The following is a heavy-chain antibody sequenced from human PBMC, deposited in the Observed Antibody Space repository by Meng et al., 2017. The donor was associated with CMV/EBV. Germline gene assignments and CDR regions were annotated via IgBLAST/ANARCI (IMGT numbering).Heavy chain of an antibody. Sequence: QVLLQQWGEGLLKPSETLSLTCAVYGGSFSGYYWSWIRQPPGKGLEWIGEINHSGSTNYNPSLKSRVTISVDTSKNQFSLKLSSVTAADTAVYYCARGVGGWFDPWGQGTLVTVSS. D-gene: IGHD1-26*01. V-gene: IGHV4-34*01. CDR1: GGSFSGYY. CDR2: INHSGST. CDR3: ARGVGGWFDP. J-gene: IGHJ5*02.